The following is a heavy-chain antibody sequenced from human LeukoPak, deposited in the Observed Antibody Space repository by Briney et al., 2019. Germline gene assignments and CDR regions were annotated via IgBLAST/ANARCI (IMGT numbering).Heavy chain of an antibody. Sequence: GGSLRLSCAASGFTFSTFAMIWVRQPPGKGLEWVSSIFPSGGEIHYADSARGRFTISRDNSKSTLSLQMNSLRAEDTAIYYCATYRQVLLPFESWGQGTLVTVSS. CDR3: ATYRQVLLPFES. CDR1: GFTFSTFA. CDR2: IFPSGGEI. D-gene: IGHD2-8*02. J-gene: IGHJ4*02. V-gene: IGHV3-23*01.